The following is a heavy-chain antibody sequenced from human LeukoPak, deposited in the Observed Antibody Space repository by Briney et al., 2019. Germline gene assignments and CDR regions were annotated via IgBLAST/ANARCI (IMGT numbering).Heavy chain of an antibody. D-gene: IGHD5-24*01. Sequence: GGSLRLSCAASGFTFSSYSMNWVRQAPGEGLGWVSSISSSSSYIYYADSVKGRFTISRDNAKNSLYLQMNSLRAEDTAVYYCARGDGYNYDYWGQGTLVTVSS. CDR3: ARGDGYNYDY. CDR1: GFTFSSYS. J-gene: IGHJ4*02. CDR2: ISSSSSYI. V-gene: IGHV3-21*01.